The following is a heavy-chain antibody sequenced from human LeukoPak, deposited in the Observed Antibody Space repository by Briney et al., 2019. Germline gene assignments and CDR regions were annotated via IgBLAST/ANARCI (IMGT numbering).Heavy chain of an antibody. V-gene: IGHV3-21*01. J-gene: IGHJ1*01. CDR2: ISSSSSYI. Sequence: KSGGPLRLSCAASGFTFSSYSMNWVRQAPGKGLEWVSSISSSSSYIYYADSVKGRFTISRDNAKNSLYLQMNSLRAEDTAVYYCARATMVRGVIIEYFQHWGQGTLVTVSS. CDR3: ARATMVRGVIIEYFQH. CDR1: GFTFSSYS. D-gene: IGHD3-10*01.